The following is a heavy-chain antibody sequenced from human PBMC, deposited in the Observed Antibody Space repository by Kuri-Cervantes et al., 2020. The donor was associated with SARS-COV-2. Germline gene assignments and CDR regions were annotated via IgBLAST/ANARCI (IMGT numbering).Heavy chain of an antibody. CDR2: IDPSDSYT. Sequence: GGSLRLSCKGSGYSFTSYWISRVRQMPGKGLEWMGRIDPSDSYTNYSPSFQGHVTISADKSISTAYLQWSSLKAPDTAMYYCARRVGYYFDYWGQGTLVTVSS. V-gene: IGHV5-10-1*01. D-gene: IGHD2-15*01. CDR3: ARRVGYYFDY. CDR1: GYSFTSYW. J-gene: IGHJ4*02.